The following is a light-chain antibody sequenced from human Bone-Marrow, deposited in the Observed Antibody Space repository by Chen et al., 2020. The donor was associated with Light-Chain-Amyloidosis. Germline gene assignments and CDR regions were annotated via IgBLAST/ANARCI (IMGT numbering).Light chain of an antibody. CDR3: SSFTSSSSYV. CDR2: AVS. V-gene: IGLV2-14*01. Sequence: QSALTQPASVSGSPGQSITISCTGTSGDVGTYNYGSWYQQHPGKAPKVMIYAVSNRASGVSNRFSGSRSGNTASLTISGLQAEDEADYYCSSFTSSSSYVFGPGTKVTVL. CDR1: SGDVGTYNY. J-gene: IGLJ1*01.